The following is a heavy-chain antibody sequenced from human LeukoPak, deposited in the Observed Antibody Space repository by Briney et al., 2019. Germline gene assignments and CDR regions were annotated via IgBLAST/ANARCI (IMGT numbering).Heavy chain of an antibody. V-gene: IGHV3-30*02. J-gene: IGHJ5*02. D-gene: IGHD6-13*01. CDR3: AKDHSSSWYGDNWFDP. CDR1: GFTFSSYG. Sequence: GGSLRLSCAASGFTFSSYGMHWVRQAPGKGLEWVAFIRYDGSNKYYADSVKGRFTISRDNSKNTLYLQMNSLRAEDTAVYYCAKDHSSSWYGDNWFDPWGQGTLVTVSS. CDR2: IRYDGSNK.